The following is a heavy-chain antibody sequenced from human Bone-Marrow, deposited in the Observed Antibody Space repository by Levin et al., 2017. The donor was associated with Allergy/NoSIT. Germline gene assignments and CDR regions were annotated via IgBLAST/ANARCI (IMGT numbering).Heavy chain of an antibody. J-gene: IGHJ4*02. V-gene: IGHV3-30*03. CDR3: TTEGSLNHLEWLPYFDH. CDR1: GFTFSTNA. CDR2: VSFDGTKT. D-gene: IGHD3-3*01. Sequence: GESLKISCAASGFTFSTNAMHWVRQAPGKGLEWVAAVSFDGTKTYYADSMKGRFTISRDNSQNTLYLQMNSLRTEDTAVYYCTTEGSLNHLEWLPYFDHWGQGTLVTVSS.